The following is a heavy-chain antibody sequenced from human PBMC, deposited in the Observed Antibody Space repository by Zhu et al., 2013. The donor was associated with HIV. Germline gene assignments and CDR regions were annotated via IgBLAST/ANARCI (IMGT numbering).Heavy chain of an antibody. D-gene: IGHD3-22*01. CDR1: GYSFSGYY. J-gene: IGHJ1*01. Sequence: QVQLVQSGTEVMKPGASVKVSCKASGYSFSGYYMHWVRQAPGQGLEWMGWINPNSGDTNYAQKFQGRVTMTRDTSISTVYMELSRLKSDDTAVYYCARDSRGLGSSAYYYFQHWGQGTLVTVSS. CDR3: ARDSRGLGSSAYYYFQH. CDR2: INPNSGDT. V-gene: IGHV1-2*02.